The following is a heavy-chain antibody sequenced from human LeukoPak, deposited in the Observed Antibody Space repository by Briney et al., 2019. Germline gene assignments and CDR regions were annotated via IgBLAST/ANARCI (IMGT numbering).Heavy chain of an antibody. D-gene: IGHD5-24*01. J-gene: IGHJ4*02. V-gene: IGHV3-21*01. CDR3: ARGVGDGYKDY. CDR1: GFTFSSYS. CDR2: ISSSSSSYI. Sequence: GGSLRLSCAASGFTFSSYSMNWVRQAPGKGLEWVSSISSSSSSYIYYADSVKGRFTISRDNAKNSLYLQMNSLRAEDTAVYYCARGVGDGYKDYWGQGTLVTVSS.